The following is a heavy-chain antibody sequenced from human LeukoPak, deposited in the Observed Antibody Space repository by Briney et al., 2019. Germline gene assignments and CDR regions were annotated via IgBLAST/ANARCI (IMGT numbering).Heavy chain of an antibody. D-gene: IGHD5-12*01. V-gene: IGHV3-23*01. J-gene: IGHJ4*02. Sequence: GGSLRLSCVASGFTFSSYAMSWVRQALGKGLEWVSAISGSGGSTYYADSVKGRFTISRDNSKNTLYLQMNSLRAEDTAVYYCAKDGYEKGQNAVDYWGQGTLVTVSS. CDR1: GFTFSSYA. CDR2: ISGSGGST. CDR3: AKDGYEKGQNAVDY.